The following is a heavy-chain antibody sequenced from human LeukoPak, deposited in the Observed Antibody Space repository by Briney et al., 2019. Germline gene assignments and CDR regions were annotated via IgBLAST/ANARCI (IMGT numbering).Heavy chain of an antibody. CDR1: GFTFSNYA. CDR3: ARDSTYYYDSGSSGPHYFDN. V-gene: IGHV3-30*01. Sequence: GGFLRVSCAASGFTFSNYAMHGVRPAPGKGLEWVSLISSGGTYEYYADSVNGRLTISRDNSKNTLYLQLNSLRAEDTAVYYCARDSTYYYDSGSSGPHYFDNWGQGTLVTVSS. CDR2: ISSGGTYE. D-gene: IGHD3-10*01. J-gene: IGHJ4*02.